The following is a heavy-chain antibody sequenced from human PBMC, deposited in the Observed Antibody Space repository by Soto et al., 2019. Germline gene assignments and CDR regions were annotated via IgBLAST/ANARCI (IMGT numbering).Heavy chain of an antibody. CDR1: GFTFSSYS. D-gene: IGHD5-18*01. J-gene: IGHJ4*02. CDR2: ISSSSSTI. V-gene: IGHV3-48*01. CDR3: ARDSGYSSGPLDY. Sequence: EVQLVESGGGLVQPGGSLRLSCAASGFTFSSYSMNWVRQAPGKGLEWVSYISSSSSTIYYADSVKGRFTISRDNAKNSVYPQMNSLRAEDPAVYCCARDSGYSSGPLDYWGQGALVTVSS.